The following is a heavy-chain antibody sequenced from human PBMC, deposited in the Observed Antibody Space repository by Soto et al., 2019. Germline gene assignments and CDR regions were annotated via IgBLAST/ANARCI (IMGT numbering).Heavy chain of an antibody. J-gene: IGHJ3*02. V-gene: IGHV1-69*13. CDR1: GGTFSSYA. D-gene: IGHD2-15*01. Sequence: ASVKVSCKASGGTFSSYAISWVRQAPGQGLEWMGGIIPIFGTANYAQKFQGRVTITADESTSTAYMERSSLRSEDTAVYYCATVAGGSLYAFDIWGQGTMVTVSS. CDR2: IIPIFGTA. CDR3: ATVAGGSLYAFDI.